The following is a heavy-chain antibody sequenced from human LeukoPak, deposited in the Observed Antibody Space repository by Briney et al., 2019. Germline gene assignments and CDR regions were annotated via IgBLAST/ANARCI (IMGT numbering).Heavy chain of an antibody. J-gene: IGHJ4*02. CDR2: ISSSSNYI. CDR1: GLTFSSYN. V-gene: IGHV3-21*01. D-gene: IGHD4-11*01. Sequence: GGSLRLSCVASGLTFSSYNMNWVRQAPGEGLEWVSFISSSSNYIYYADSVKGRFTISRDNAKNSLLLQMNSLRAEDTAVYYCARGTPTTRDFDYWGQGTLVTVSS. CDR3: ARGTPTTRDFDY.